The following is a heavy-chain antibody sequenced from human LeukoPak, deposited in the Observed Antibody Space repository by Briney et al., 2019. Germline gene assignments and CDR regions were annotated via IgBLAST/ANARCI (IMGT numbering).Heavy chain of an antibody. D-gene: IGHD2-15*01. Sequence: GASVKVSCKASGYTFTGYYMHWVRQAPGQGLEWMGRINPNSGGTNYAQKFQGRVTMTRDTSTSTVYMELSSLRSEDTAVYYCARAVGWCSSGSCYSLDYFDYWGQGTLVTVSS. CDR3: ARAVGWCSSGSCYSLDYFDY. CDR2: INPNSGGT. CDR1: GYTFTGYY. J-gene: IGHJ4*02. V-gene: IGHV1-2*06.